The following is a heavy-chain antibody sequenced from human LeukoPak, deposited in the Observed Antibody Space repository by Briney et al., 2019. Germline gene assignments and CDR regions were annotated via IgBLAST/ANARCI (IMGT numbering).Heavy chain of an antibody. CDR3: ARGGDFWSGYYRYYYYGMDV. Sequence: SETLSLTCTVSGGSISSYYWSWIRQPAGKGLEWNGRIYTSGSTNYNPSLKSRVTMSVDTSKNQFSLKLSSVTAADTAVYYCARGGDFWSGYYRYYYYGMDVWGQGTTVTVSS. J-gene: IGHJ6*02. CDR1: GGSISSYY. CDR2: IYTSGST. V-gene: IGHV4-4*07. D-gene: IGHD3-3*01.